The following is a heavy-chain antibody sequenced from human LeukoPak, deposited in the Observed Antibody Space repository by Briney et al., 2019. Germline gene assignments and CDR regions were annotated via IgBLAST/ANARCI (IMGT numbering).Heavy chain of an antibody. Sequence: GGSLRLSCAASGFTFSSYAMSWVRQAPGKGLEWVSAISGSGGSTYYADSVKGRFTISRDNAKNSLYLQMNSLRDEDTAVYYCARGTSRGDNWGQGTLVTVSS. D-gene: IGHD6-25*01. J-gene: IGHJ4*02. V-gene: IGHV3-23*01. CDR1: GFTFSSYA. CDR3: ARGTSRGDN. CDR2: ISGSGGST.